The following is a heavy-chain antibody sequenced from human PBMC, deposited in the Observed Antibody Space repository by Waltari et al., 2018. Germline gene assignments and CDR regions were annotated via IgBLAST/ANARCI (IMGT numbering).Heavy chain of an antibody. V-gene: IGHV1-18*01. J-gene: IGHJ4*02. D-gene: IGHD1-26*01. Sequence: VQLVQVRREVKKPVSSVKVSCTASGYTVTSYGISSWRQAAGQGLEWMGWTSASNGNTNYAQQLQGRVTMTPDTSTSTHYMELRSLRSDHTAVYYCARDLYPGEDQGVFDYWGQGTLVTVSS. CDR1: GYTVTSYG. CDR2: TSASNGNT. CDR3: ARDLYPGEDQGVFDY.